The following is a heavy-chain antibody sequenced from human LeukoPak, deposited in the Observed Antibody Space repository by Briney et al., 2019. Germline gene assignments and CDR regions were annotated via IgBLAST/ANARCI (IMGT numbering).Heavy chain of an antibody. Sequence: PSETLSLTCTVSGGSISSYYWSWIRQPPGKGLEWIGYIYYSGSTNYNPSLKSRVTISVDTSKNQFSLKLSSVTAADTAVYYCARAHVIDILTGYFDYWGQGTLVTVSS. CDR1: GGSISSYY. CDR3: ARAHVIDILTGYFDY. J-gene: IGHJ4*02. D-gene: IGHD3-9*01. CDR2: IYYSGST. V-gene: IGHV4-59*01.